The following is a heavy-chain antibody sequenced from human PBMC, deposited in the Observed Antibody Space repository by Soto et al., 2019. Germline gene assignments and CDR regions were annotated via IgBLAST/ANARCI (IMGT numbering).Heavy chain of an antibody. CDR2: IIPIFGTA. V-gene: IGHV1-69*13. D-gene: IGHD3-22*01. Sequence: XVKVSCKASGGTFSSYAISWMRQAPGQGLEWMGGIIPIFGTANYAQKFQGRVTITADESTSTAYMELSSLRSEDTAVYYCARGGDIQSSGYLDAFDIWGQGTMVTVSS. J-gene: IGHJ3*02. CDR3: ARGGDIQSSGYLDAFDI. CDR1: GGTFSSYA.